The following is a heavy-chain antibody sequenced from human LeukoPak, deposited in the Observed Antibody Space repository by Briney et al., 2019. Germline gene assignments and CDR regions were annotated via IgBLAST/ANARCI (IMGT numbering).Heavy chain of an antibody. J-gene: IGHJ3*02. CDR3: ASIGDYCGGDCYSSNAAFDI. CDR2: IYTSGSP. CDR1: GGSISSYY. Sequence: SETLSLTCTVSGGSISSYYWSWIRQPAGKGLEWIGRIYTSGSPNYNPSLKSRVTMSVDTSNDQFSLKLSSVTAADTAVYYCASIGDYCGGDCYSSNAAFDIWGQGTMVTVSS. V-gene: IGHV4-4*07. D-gene: IGHD2-21*02.